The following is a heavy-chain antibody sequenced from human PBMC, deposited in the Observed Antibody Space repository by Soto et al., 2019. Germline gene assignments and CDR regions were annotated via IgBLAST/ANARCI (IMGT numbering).Heavy chain of an antibody. CDR3: ARDHCSGGSCTWFDP. CDR1: GYTFTSYG. CDR2: ISAYNGNT. V-gene: IGHV1-18*01. Sequence: ASVKVSCKASGYTFTSYGISWVRQAPGQGLEWMGWISAYNGNTNYAQKLQGRVTMTTDTSTSTAYMELRSLRSDDTAVYYCARDHCSGGSCTWFDPWGQGTLVTVSS. D-gene: IGHD2-15*01. J-gene: IGHJ5*02.